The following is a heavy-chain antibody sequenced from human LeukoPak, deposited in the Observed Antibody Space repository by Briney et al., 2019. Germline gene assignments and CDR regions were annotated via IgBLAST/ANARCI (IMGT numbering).Heavy chain of an antibody. J-gene: IGHJ4*02. CDR1: GFTFSSYE. D-gene: IGHD6-19*01. Sequence: GSLRLSCAASGFTFSSYEMNWVRQAPGKGLEWVSYISSSGSTIYYADSVKGRFTISRDNAKNTLYLQMNSLRAEDTAVYYCAKDRGWWTYFDYWGQGTLVTVSS. CDR2: ISSSGSTI. V-gene: IGHV3-48*03. CDR3: AKDRGWWTYFDY.